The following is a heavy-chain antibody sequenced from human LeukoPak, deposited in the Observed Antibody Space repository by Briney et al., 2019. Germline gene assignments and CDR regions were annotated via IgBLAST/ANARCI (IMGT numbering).Heavy chain of an antibody. J-gene: IGHJ4*02. CDR3: AKRHYYDSSGYRD. V-gene: IGHV3-21*04. CDR2: ISSSSSYI. D-gene: IGHD3-22*01. Sequence: GGPLRLSCAASGFTFSSYSMNWVRQAPGKGLEWVSSISSSSSYIYYADSVKGRFTISRDNSKNTLYLQMNSPRAEDTAVYYCAKRHYYDSSGYRDWGQGTLVTVSS. CDR1: GFTFSSYS.